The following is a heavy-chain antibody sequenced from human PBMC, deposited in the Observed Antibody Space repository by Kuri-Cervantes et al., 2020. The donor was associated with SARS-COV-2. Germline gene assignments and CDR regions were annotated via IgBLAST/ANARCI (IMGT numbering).Heavy chain of an antibody. CDR2: ISSSSSDI. V-gene: IGHV3-21*01. Sequence: GRCMRPSCAASGFTFSSYSMNCVRQAPGKGLEWVSSISSSSSDIYYADSVKGRFTISRDNAKNSLYLRMNSLRAEDTAVYYCARRLPREDAFDIWGQGTMVTVSS. J-gene: IGHJ3*02. CDR1: GFTFSSYS. CDR3: ARRLPREDAFDI. D-gene: IGHD2-15*01.